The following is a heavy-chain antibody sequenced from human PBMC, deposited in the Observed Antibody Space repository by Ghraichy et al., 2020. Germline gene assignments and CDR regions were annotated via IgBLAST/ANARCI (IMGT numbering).Heavy chain of an antibody. CDR3: ARVDTMATYYYVGSGYYGPYGMDV. D-gene: IGHD3-22*01. CDR2: IKEDGSEK. Sequence: GESLNISCAASGFTLSRYWMSWVRQAPGKGLEWVANIKEDGSEKYYVDSVKGRFTISRDNAKNSLYLQMNSLRAEDTAVYYCARVDTMATYYYVGSGYYGPYGMDVWGQGTTVTVSS. CDR1: GFTLSRYW. J-gene: IGHJ6*02. V-gene: IGHV3-7*01.